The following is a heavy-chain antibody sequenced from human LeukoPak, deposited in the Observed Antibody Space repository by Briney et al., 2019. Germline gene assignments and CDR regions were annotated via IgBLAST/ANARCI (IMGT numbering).Heavy chain of an antibody. Sequence: ASVKVSCKASGGTFSSYAISWVRQAPGQGLEWMGRIIPILGIANYAQKFQGRVTITADKSTSTAYMELSSLRFEDTAVYYCASNSGGIAVAGTLDYWGQGTLVTVSS. CDR2: IIPILGIA. V-gene: IGHV1-69*04. J-gene: IGHJ4*02. D-gene: IGHD6-19*01. CDR1: GGTFSSYA. CDR3: ASNSGGIAVAGTLDY.